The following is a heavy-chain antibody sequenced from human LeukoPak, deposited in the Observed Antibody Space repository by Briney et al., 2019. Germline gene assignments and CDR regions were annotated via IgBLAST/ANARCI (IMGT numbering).Heavy chain of an antibody. D-gene: IGHD3-10*01. CDR3: AKGRSYTIDY. CDR2: INSDGSST. CDR1: GFTFSNYW. V-gene: IGHV3-74*01. Sequence: GGSLRLSCGASGFTFSNYWMHWVRQAPGKGLVWVSRINSDGSSTSYADSVKGRFTISRDNAKNTLHLQMTSLTVEDTAVYYCAKGRSYTIDYWGQGILVSVSS. J-gene: IGHJ4*02.